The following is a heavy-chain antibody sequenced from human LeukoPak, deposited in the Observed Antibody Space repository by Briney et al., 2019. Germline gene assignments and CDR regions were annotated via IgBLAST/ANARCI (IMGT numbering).Heavy chain of an antibody. CDR2: INHSGST. V-gene: IGHV4-34*01. CDR3: ARDFSSSSTVYYYYYMDV. CDR1: GFTFSSYG. D-gene: IGHD6-6*01. Sequence: GSLRLSCAASGFTFSSYGMHWVRQAPGKGLEWIGEINHSGSTNYNPSLKSRVTISLDTSKNQFSLKLSSVTAADTAIYYCARDFSSSSTVYYYYYMDVWGKGTTVTVSS. J-gene: IGHJ6*03.